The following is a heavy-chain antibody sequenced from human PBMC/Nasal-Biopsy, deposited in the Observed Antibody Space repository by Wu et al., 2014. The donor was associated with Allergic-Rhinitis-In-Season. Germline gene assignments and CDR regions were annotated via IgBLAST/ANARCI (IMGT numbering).Heavy chain of an antibody. CDR1: GFSLSTSGVG. CDR3: ARSAIRRPEAAPLSFDY. CDR2: IYWDDDK. D-gene: IGHD6-6*01. J-gene: IGHJ4*02. V-gene: IGHV2-5*02. Sequence: LVKPTQTLTLTCTFSGFSLSTSGVGVGWIRQPPGKALEWLALIYWDDDKRYSPSLESRLTITKDTSKKQVVLTMTNMDPDDTATYYCARSAIRRPEAAPLSFDYWGQGTQVTVSS.